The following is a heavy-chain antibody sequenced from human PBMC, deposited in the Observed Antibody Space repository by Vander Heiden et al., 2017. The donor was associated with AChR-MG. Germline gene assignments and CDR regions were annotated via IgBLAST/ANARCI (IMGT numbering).Heavy chain of an antibody. V-gene: IGHV3-9*01. CDR1: GFTFADYA. CDR3: AKDSLTMVRGELDY. J-gene: IGHJ4*02. Sequence: EVQLVESGGGLVQPGRSLRLSCAASGFTFADYAMHWGRQAPGKGLEWVSGISWNSGSIGYADSVKGRFTISRDNAKNSLYLQMNSLRAEDTALYYCAKDSLTMVRGELDYWGQGTLVTVSS. CDR2: ISWNSGSI. D-gene: IGHD3-10*01.